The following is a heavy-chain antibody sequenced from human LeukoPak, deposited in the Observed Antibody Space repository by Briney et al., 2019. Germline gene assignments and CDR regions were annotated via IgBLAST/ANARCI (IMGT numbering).Heavy chain of an antibody. J-gene: IGHJ3*02. Sequence: ASVTVSCKASGYTFTGYYMHWVRQAPGQGLEWMGWINPNSGGTNYAQKFQGRVTMTRDTSISTAYMELSRLRSDDTAVYYCARERSVVVVVAATSAFDIWGQGTMVTVSS. CDR1: GYTFTGYY. CDR3: ARERSVVVVVAATSAFDI. V-gene: IGHV1-2*02. D-gene: IGHD2-15*01. CDR2: INPNSGGT.